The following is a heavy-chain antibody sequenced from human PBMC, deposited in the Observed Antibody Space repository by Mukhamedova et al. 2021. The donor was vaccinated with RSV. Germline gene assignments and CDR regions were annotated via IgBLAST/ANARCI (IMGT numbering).Heavy chain of an antibody. CDR2: ISSSGSTI. CDR1: SYE. Sequence: SYEMNWVRQAPGKGLEWVSYISSSGSTIYYADSVKGRFTISRDNAKNSLYLQMNSLRAEDTAVYYCARVRSVGATSGFWGQGTL. V-gene: IGHV3-48*03. D-gene: IGHD1-26*01. CDR3: ARVRSVGATSGF. J-gene: IGHJ4*02.